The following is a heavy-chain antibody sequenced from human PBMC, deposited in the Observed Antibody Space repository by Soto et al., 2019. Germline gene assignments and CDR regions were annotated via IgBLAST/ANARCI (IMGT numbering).Heavy chain of an antibody. V-gene: IGHV4-34*01. Sequence: QSQTLSLPCAVYGGSFSGYYWSWIRQPPGKGLEWIGEINHSGSTNYNPSLKSRVTISVDTSKNQFSLKLSSVTAADTAVYYCARGVRSLGVGNTPKKQESYYYGMDVWGQGTTVTVSS. CDR1: GGSFSGYY. CDR2: INHSGST. CDR3: ARGVRSLGVGNTPKKQESYYYGMDV. J-gene: IGHJ6*02. D-gene: IGHD3-3*01.